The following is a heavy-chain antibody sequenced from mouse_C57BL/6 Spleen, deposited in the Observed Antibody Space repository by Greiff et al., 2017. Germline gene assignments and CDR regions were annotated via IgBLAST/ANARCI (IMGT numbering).Heavy chain of an antibody. Sequence: DVMLVESGGGLVKPGGSLKLSCAASGFTFSDYGMHWVRQAPEKGLEWVAYISSGSSTIYYADTVKGRFTISRDNAKNTLFLQMTSPRSEDTAMYYCARGILRRYWYFDVWGTGTTVTVSS. J-gene: IGHJ1*03. CDR3: ARGILRRYWYFDV. CDR1: GFTFSDYG. D-gene: IGHD1-2*01. CDR2: ISSGSSTI. V-gene: IGHV5-17*01.